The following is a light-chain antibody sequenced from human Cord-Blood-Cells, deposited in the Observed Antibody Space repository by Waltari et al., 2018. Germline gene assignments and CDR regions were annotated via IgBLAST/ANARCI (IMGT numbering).Light chain of an antibody. CDR3: SSYAGSNINYV. J-gene: IGLJ1*01. CDR2: EVS. Sequence: QSALTQPPAASGSPGQSVTISCTGTSSDVGGYNYVSWYQQHPGKAPNLMIYEVSKRPSGVPDRFSGSKSGNTASLTVSGLQAEDEADYYCSSYAGSNINYVFGTGTKVTVL. V-gene: IGLV2-8*01. CDR1: SSDVGGYNY.